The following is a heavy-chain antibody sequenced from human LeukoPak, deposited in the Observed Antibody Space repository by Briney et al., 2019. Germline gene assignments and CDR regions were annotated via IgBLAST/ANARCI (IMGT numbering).Heavy chain of an antibody. D-gene: IGHD3-10*01. Sequence: GATVKISCKASGYTFTDYYMHWVQQAPGKGLEWMGRVDPEDGETIYAEKFQGRVTISVDTSKNQFSLKLSSVTAADTAVYYCARQTLLLWFGEPKKGDAFDIWGQGTMVTVSS. J-gene: IGHJ3*02. CDR3: ARQTLLLWFGEPKKGDAFDI. CDR2: VDPEDGET. CDR1: GYTFTDYY. V-gene: IGHV1-69-2*01.